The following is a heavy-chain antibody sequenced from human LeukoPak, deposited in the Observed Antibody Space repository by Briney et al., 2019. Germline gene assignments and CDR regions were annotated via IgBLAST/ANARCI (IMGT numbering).Heavy chain of an antibody. J-gene: IGHJ4*02. CDR2: ISGSGGST. CDR3: AKFGGIVVVPAADY. CDR1: GFTFSSYA. D-gene: IGHD2-2*01. Sequence: PGGSLRLSCAASGFTFSSYAMSWVRQAPGKGLEWVSAISGSGGSTYYADSVKGRFTISRDNSKNTLYLQMNSLRAEDTAVYYCAKFGGIVVVPAADYWGQGTLVTVSS. V-gene: IGHV3-23*01.